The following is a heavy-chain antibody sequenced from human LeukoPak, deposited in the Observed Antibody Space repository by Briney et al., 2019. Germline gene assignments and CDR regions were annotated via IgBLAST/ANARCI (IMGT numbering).Heavy chain of an antibody. V-gene: IGHV3-33*01. D-gene: IGHD5-18*01. CDR2: IWYDGSNK. CDR1: GFTFSNYG. J-gene: IGHJ6*02. CDR3: ARTTWIQYYYGMGV. Sequence: GGSLRLSCAASGFTFSNYGMLWVRQAPGKGLEWVAVIWYDGSNKYYADSVKGRFTISRDNSKNTLYLQMNSLRAEDTAVYYCARTTWIQYYYGMGVWGQGTTVTVSS.